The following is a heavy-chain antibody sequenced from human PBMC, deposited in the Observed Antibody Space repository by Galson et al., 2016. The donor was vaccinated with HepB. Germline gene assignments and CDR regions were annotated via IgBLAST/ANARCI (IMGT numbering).Heavy chain of an antibody. CDR2: VYKRGTT. Sequence: LSLTCSVSGGTVGRGNYYWTWIRQPPGKGLEWIGYVYKRGTTVYNPSLKSRVTIPVDTSKNLVSLNLTSITAADTAVYFCAREGAMIRRVLTPLDYWGRGILVSVSS. J-gene: IGHJ4*02. D-gene: IGHD3-10*01. CDR1: GGTVGRGNYY. V-gene: IGHV4-61*01. CDR3: AREGAMIRRVLTPLDY.